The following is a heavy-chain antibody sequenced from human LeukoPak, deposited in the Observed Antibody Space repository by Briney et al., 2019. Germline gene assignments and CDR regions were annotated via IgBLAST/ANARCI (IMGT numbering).Heavy chain of an antibody. CDR1: GYTFTGYY. Sequence: ASVKASCKASGYTFTGYYIHWARQAPGQGLEGMGWVNPNSGDTSYAQKFQGRVTMTWDTSVSTDYMELRRLRSDDTALYYCARSTNYFDYWGQGTLVTVSS. D-gene: IGHD2-2*01. V-gene: IGHV1-2*02. CDR2: VNPNSGDT. CDR3: ARSTNYFDY. J-gene: IGHJ4*02.